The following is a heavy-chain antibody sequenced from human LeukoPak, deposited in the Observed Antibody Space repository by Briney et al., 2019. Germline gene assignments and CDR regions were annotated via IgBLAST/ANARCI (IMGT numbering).Heavy chain of an antibody. Sequence: ASVKVSCKASGYTFTGYYMHWVRQAPGQGLEWMGWINPNSGGTNYAQKFQGRVTMTRDTSISTAYMELSRLRSDDTAVYYCARDLGSNYDILTGYLSWFDPWGQGTLVTVSS. D-gene: IGHD3-9*01. CDR1: GYTFTGYY. V-gene: IGHV1-2*02. CDR2: INPNSGGT. CDR3: ARDLGSNYDILTGYLSWFDP. J-gene: IGHJ5*02.